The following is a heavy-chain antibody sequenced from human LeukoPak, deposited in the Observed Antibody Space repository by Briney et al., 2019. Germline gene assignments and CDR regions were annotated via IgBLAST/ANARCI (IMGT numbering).Heavy chain of an antibody. Sequence: GSSVKVSCKASGYTFTYRYLHWVRQAPGQGLEWMGWIRAYNGNTNYAQKLQGRVTMTTDTSTSTAYMELRSLRSDDTAVYYCARSASYYYGSGSSYSDYWGQGTLVTVSS. J-gene: IGHJ4*02. CDR2: IRAYNGNT. CDR1: GYTFTYRY. V-gene: IGHV1-18*04. D-gene: IGHD3-10*01. CDR3: ARSASYYYGSGSSYSDY.